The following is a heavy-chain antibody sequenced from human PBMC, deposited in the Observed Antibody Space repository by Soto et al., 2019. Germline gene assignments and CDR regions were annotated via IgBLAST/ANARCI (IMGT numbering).Heavy chain of an antibody. J-gene: IGHJ4*02. V-gene: IGHV4-30-4*01. D-gene: IGHD2-15*01. Sequence: QVQLQESGPGLVKPSQTLSLTCTVSGGSISSGNYYWSWIRQPPGKGLEWIGFISYGGSTYYNLSLKSRITISVDTSKNQFSLNLSFVTAADTAVYYCATMGTPATRLYDFDFWGQGTLVTVSS. CDR2: ISYGGST. CDR1: GGSISSGNYY. CDR3: ATMGTPATRLYDFDF.